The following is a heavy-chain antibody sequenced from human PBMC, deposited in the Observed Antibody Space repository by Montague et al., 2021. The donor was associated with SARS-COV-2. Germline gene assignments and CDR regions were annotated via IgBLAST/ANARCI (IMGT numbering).Heavy chain of an antibody. CDR3: ARGSYGSGSYHAFDI. D-gene: IGHD3-10*01. Sequence: SETLSLTCTVSGDSFNSPKYYCAWIRQPPGKGLEWIGSSYYSGTTYDNPSLGSQVTMSVDTSKTQFSLKMNSVTAADTAVYYCARGSYGSGSYHAFDIWSQGTVVAVSS. CDR2: SYYSGTT. J-gene: IGHJ3*02. CDR1: GDSFNSPKYY. V-gene: IGHV4-39*01.